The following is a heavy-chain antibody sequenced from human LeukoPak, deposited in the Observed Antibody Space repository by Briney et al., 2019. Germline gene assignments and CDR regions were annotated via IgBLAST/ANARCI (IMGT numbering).Heavy chain of an antibody. V-gene: IGHV1-18*01. CDR2: ISAYNGNT. CDR3: AREGQLWMVGGAFDI. CDR1: GDTFTSYG. D-gene: IGHD5-18*01. J-gene: IGHJ3*02. Sequence: ASVKVSCKASGDTFTSYGISWVRQAPGQGLEWMGWISAYNGNTNYAQKLQGRVTMTTDTSTSTAYMELRSLRSDDTAVYYCAREGQLWMVGGAFDIWGQGTMVTVSS.